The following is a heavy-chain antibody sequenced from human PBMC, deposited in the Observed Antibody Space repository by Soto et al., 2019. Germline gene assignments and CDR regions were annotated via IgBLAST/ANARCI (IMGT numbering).Heavy chain of an antibody. D-gene: IGHD3-3*01. CDR2: IYYSGST. CDR3: ATSTRDLSFGVVTNYYYYYYGMDV. V-gene: IGHV4-39*01. Sequence: QLQLQESGPGLVKPSETLSLTCTVSGGSISSSSYYWGWIRQPPGKGLEWIGSIYYSGSTYYNPSLTSRVTISVDTSKNQCSLKLSSVTAADTAVYYYATSTRDLSFGVVTNYYYYYYGMDVWGQGTTVTVSS. J-gene: IGHJ6*02. CDR1: GGSISSSSYY.